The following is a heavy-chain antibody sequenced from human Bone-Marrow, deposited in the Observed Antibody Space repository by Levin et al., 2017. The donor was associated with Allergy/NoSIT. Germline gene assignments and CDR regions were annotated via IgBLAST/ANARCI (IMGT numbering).Heavy chain of an antibody. CDR2: IKTNSEGATT. J-gene: IGHJ4*02. D-gene: IGHD3-22*01. CDR3: TTEGVTTSDY. Sequence: GGSLRLSCVASEFTFQNAWMSWVRQAPGKGLEWIGHIKTNSEGATTEFAAPVKGRFSISRDDSQNMVFLHIESLKTEDTGVYYCTTEGVTTSDYWGQGTLVTVSS. CDR1: EFTFQNAW. V-gene: IGHV3-15*01.